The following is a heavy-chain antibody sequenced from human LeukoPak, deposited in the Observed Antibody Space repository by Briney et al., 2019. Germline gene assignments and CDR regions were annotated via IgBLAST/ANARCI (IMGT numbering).Heavy chain of an antibody. CDR1: GYSFNTYW. V-gene: IGHV3-7*01. Sequence: GESLKISCKGSGYSFNTYWIGWVRQAPGKGLEWVANIKQDGSEKYYVDSVKGRFTISRDNAKNSLYLQMNSLRAEDTAVYYCARDLDAFDIWGQGTMVTVSS. J-gene: IGHJ3*02. CDR2: IKQDGSEK. CDR3: ARDLDAFDI.